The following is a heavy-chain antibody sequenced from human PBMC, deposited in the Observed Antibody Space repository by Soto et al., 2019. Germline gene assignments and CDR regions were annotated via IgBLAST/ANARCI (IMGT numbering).Heavy chain of an antibody. CDR2: IYYSGST. V-gene: IGHV4-30-4*01. D-gene: IGHD1-26*01. J-gene: IGHJ4*02. Sequence: SETLSLTCTVSGGSINSGDYHWSWIRQSPGKGLEWIGAIYYSGSTYYNPSLKSRIRISVDTSKNQFSLKLTSVTAADTAVYYCARVRGGGPFDDWGQGTLVTVSS. CDR1: GGSINSGDYH. CDR3: ARVRGGGPFDD.